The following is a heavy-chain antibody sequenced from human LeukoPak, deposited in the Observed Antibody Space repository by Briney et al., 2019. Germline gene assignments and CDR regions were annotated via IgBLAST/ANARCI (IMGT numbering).Heavy chain of an antibody. D-gene: IGHD6-19*01. CDR1: GGTFSSYA. V-gene: IGHV1-69*13. CDR3: ARAMYSSGWYGGEGGAFDI. CDR2: IIPIFGTA. Sequence: ASVKVSCKASGGTFSSYAISWVRQAPGQGLEWMGGIIPIFGTANYAQKFQGRVTITADESTSTAYMELSSLRSEDTAVYYCARAMYSSGWYGGEGGAFDIWGQGTMVTVSS. J-gene: IGHJ3*02.